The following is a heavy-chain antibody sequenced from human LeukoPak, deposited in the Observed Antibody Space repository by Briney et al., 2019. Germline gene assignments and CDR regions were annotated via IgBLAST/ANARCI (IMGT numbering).Heavy chain of an antibody. J-gene: IGHJ6*02. CDR1: GDSVSSNSAA. D-gene: IGHD2-15*01. V-gene: IGHV6-1*01. CDR3: ARVPLGYCSGGSCYYYYYGMDV. Sequence: SQTLSLTCAISGDSVSSNSAAWNWIRQSPSRGLEWLGRTCYRSKLYNDYAVSVKSRITINPDTSKNQFSLQLNSVTPEDTAVYYCARVPLGYCSGGSCYYYYYGMDVWGQGTTVTVSS. CDR2: TCYRSKLYN.